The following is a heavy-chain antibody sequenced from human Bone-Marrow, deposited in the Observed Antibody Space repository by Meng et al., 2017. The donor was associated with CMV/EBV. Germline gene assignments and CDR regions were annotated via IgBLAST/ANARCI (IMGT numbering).Heavy chain of an antibody. CDR3: TRRAWELGGASYYYYKMDV. D-gene: IGHD1-26*01. J-gene: IGHJ6*02. CDR2: IRSKANGYAT. CDR1: GLNFSGSG. Sequence: GGSLRLSCEASGLNFSGSGIHWVRQASGKGLEWVGRIRSKANGYATMYAASVKGRFTISRDDSKNTTYLQMNSLKVEDTAVYFCTRRAWELGGASYYYYKMDVWGQGTTVTVSS. V-gene: IGHV3-73*01.